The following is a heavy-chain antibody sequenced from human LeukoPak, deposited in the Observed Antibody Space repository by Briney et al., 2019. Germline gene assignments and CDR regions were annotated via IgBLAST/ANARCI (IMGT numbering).Heavy chain of an antibody. Sequence: PGGSLRLSCAASGFTFSTYAIHRVRQAPGKGLEWVAVISYDGSYKYYTDSVKGRFTISRDNSKNTLYLQMNSLRAEDTAVYYCARDGWGTSSGWSHVIDYWGQGSLVTVSS. J-gene: IGHJ4*02. CDR2: ISYDGSYK. V-gene: IGHV3-30-3*01. D-gene: IGHD6-19*01. CDR1: GFTFSTYA. CDR3: ARDGWGTSSGWSHVIDY.